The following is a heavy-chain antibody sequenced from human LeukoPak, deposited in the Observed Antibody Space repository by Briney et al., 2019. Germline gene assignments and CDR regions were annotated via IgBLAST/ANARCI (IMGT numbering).Heavy chain of an antibody. J-gene: IGHJ4*02. Sequence: GGSLRLSCAASGFTFTNYAMSWVRQAPGKGLEWVSGISGSGGSTYYADSVKGRFTISGDNSRNTLYLQMNSLRAEDTAVYYCAKDQDYYDSGGIDYWGQGTLVTVSS. CDR1: GFTFTNYA. CDR2: ISGSGGST. V-gene: IGHV3-23*01. D-gene: IGHD3-10*01. CDR3: AKDQDYYDSGGIDY.